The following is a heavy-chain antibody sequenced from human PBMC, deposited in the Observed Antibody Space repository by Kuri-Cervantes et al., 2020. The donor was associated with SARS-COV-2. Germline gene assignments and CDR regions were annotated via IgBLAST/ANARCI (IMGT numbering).Heavy chain of an antibody. V-gene: IGHV1-3*01. CDR1: GYTSTSYA. J-gene: IGHJ6*02. CDR2: INAGNGNT. D-gene: IGHD3-22*01. CDR3: AREYYDSSGYYYYYYYGMDV. Sequence: ASVKVSCKASGYTSTSYAMHWVRQAPGQRLEWMGWINAGNGNTEYSQKFQGRVTITRDTSASTAYMELSSLRSEDTAVYYCAREYYDSSGYYYYYYYGMDVWGQGTTVTVSS.